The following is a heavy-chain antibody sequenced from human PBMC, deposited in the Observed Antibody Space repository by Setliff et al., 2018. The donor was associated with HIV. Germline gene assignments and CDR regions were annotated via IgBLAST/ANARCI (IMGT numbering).Heavy chain of an antibody. Sequence: PSETLSLTCTVSGGSMSTYYWSWIRQPPGKGLEWIGYIYTSGSTNYNPSLRSRVTISVDTSKNHFSRRLSSVTAADTAVYYCARQGQLGSEWGQGTLVTVSS. CDR2: IYTSGST. CDR3: ARQGQLGSE. J-gene: IGHJ4*02. V-gene: IGHV4-59*08. D-gene: IGHD1-1*01. CDR1: GGSMSTYY.